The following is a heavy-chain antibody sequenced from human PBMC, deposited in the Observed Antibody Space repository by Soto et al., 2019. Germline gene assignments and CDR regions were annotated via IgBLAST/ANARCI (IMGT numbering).Heavy chain of an antibody. D-gene: IGHD7-27*01. Sequence: QVQLQESGPGLVRPSQTLSLTCAVSSGSIRSGDYYWTWIRQPPGKGLEWIGYIDHSGSAYYNPSIKSRATISLDTSNSGFSLKLNSVTAADTAVYFCAGELGTFYFEHWGQGRLVTVSS. CDR3: AGELGTFYFEH. J-gene: IGHJ4*02. V-gene: IGHV4-30-4*01. CDR2: IDHSGSA. CDR1: SGSIRSGDYY.